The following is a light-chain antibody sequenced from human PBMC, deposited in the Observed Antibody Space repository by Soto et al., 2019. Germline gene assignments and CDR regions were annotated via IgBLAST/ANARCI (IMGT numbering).Light chain of an antibody. CDR1: QSVSGSY. J-gene: IGKJ1*01. V-gene: IGKV3-20*01. Sequence: EIVLTQSPGTVSLSPGERATLSCRASQSVSGSYLAWYQQKPGQAPSLLIYGASTRATGIPGRFSGSGSGTDFTLTISRLEPEDFAVYYCQQYGSSPKTFGQGTKVEIK. CDR3: QQYGSSPKT. CDR2: GAS.